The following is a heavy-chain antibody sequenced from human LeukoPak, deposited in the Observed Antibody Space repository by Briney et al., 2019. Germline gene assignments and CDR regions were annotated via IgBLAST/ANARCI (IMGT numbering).Heavy chain of an antibody. V-gene: IGHV3-11*05. CDR2: ISGGSSYT. CDR1: GFTFGDYY. Sequence: GGSLRLSCAASGFTFGDYYMSWIRQAPGKGLEWVSDISGGSSYTNYADSVKGRFTISRDNAKNSLYLQMNSPRAEGTAVYYCAGVLKGSYYGMDVWGQGTTVTVSS. CDR3: AGVLKGSYYGMDV. J-gene: IGHJ6*02. D-gene: IGHD3-10*01.